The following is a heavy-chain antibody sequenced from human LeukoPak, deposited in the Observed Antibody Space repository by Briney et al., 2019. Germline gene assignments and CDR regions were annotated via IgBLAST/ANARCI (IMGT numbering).Heavy chain of an antibody. CDR1: GFTFSSYA. CDR2: ISYDGSNK. J-gene: IGHJ2*01. V-gene: IGHV3-30-3*01. D-gene: IGHD2-21*01. CDR3: AREECGGGGCGYFDL. Sequence: GGSLRLSCAASGFTFSSYAMHWVGQAPGKGLEWVSVISYDGSNKYYADSVKGRFTISRDNSKNTLYLQMNSLRAEDTAVYYCAREECGGGGCGYFDLWGRGTLVTVSS.